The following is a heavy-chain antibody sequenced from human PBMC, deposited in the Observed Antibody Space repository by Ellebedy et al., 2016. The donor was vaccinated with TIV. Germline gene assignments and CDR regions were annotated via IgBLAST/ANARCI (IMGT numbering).Heavy chain of an antibody. D-gene: IGHD3-16*01. CDR3: ARGPVRYTQKGGFLDY. CDR2: VYSGGNT. V-gene: IGHV3-53*01. J-gene: IGHJ4*02. CDR1: GFTVSSSY. Sequence: GESLKISCAASGFTVSSSYMTWVRQAPGKGLKWVSVVYSGGNTYYADSVKGRFTITRDNSKNTLSFEMNSLRVDDTAVYFCARGPVRYTQKGGFLDYWGQGTLVTVSS.